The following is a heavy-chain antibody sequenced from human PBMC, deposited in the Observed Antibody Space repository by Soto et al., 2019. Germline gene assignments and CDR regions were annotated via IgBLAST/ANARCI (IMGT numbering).Heavy chain of an antibody. Sequence: PGGSLRLSCIASGFTFSTYTLHWVRQAPGKGLEWVALMSYDGREKYYADSVKGRFTISSDNSKNTLYLQMNSLRAEDTAVYYCAKSSEQLVRDENWGQGTLVTVSS. CDR2: MSYDGREK. V-gene: IGHV3-30-3*02. J-gene: IGHJ4*02. CDR3: AKSSEQLVRDEN. D-gene: IGHD6-6*01. CDR1: GFTFSTYT.